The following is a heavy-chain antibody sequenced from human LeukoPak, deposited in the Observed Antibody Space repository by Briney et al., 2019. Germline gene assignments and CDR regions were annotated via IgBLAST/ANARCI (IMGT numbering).Heavy chain of an antibody. D-gene: IGHD1-7*01. CDR3: ARQGELELRTFFDY. CDR1: GFTVSSNY. Sequence: GGSLRLSCAASGFTVSSNYRSWVRQAPGKGLEWVSVIYSGGSTYYADSVKGRFTISRDNSKNTLYLQMNSLRAEDTAVYYCARQGELELRTFFDYWGQGTLVTVSS. V-gene: IGHV3-66*02. J-gene: IGHJ4*02. CDR2: IYSGGST.